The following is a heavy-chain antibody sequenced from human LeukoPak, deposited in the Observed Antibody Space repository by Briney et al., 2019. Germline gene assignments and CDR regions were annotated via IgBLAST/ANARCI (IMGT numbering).Heavy chain of an antibody. D-gene: IGHD6-19*01. J-gene: IGHJ4*02. CDR3: ARDAGYGWYPG. CDR1: GFPFTSYW. Sequence: GGSLRLSCAASGFPFTSYWMSGVRQAPGKGLEWVANIKQNGGEKYYVDSVKGRFPTSRDNAKNSLYLQMNSLRAEDTAVYYCARDAGYGWYPGWGQGTLVTVSS. CDR2: IKQNGGEK. V-gene: IGHV3-7*01.